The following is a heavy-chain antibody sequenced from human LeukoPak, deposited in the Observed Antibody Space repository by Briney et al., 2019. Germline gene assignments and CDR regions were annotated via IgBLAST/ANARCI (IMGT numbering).Heavy chain of an antibody. D-gene: IGHD6-6*01. CDR1: GGSISSSSYY. Sequence: PSETLSLTCTVSGGSISSSSYYWGWIRQPPGKGLEWIGSIYYSGSTYYNPSLKSRDTISVDTSKNQFSLKLSSVTAADTAVYYCARKYSSSFGDYFDYWGQGTLVTVSS. CDR3: ARKYSSSFGDYFDY. CDR2: IYYSGST. V-gene: IGHV4-39*07. J-gene: IGHJ4*02.